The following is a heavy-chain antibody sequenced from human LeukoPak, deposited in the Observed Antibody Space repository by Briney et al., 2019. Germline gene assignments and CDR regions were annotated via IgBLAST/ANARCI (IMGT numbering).Heavy chain of an antibody. V-gene: IGHV3-30*18. D-gene: IGHD1-1*01. J-gene: IGHJ4*02. CDR3: AKGTAVDRQYFEN. CDR2: ISFDGSHK. Sequence: GGSLRLSCAASRSTFSACGMHWVRQAPGKGLEWVAAISFDGSHKYYADSVKGRFTISRDNSMNTLYLQMNSLRAEATAVYYCAKGTAVDRQYFENWGQGTLVTVSS. CDR1: RSTFSACG.